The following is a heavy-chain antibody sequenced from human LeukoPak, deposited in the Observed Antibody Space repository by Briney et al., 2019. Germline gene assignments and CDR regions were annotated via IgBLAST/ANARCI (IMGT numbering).Heavy chain of an antibody. J-gene: IGHJ4*02. CDR2: AGWAGGTT. Sequence: GGSLRLSCATSGFNFDRYTIHWVRQAPGKGLEWVSLAGWAGGTTFCSDSVRGRFTISRDSGRKSVYLQMNSLTTDDTAFYFCAKELDTMFFDYWGQGALVTVSS. CDR1: GFNFDRYT. V-gene: IGHV3-43*01. CDR3: AKELDTMFFDY. D-gene: IGHD3-10*02.